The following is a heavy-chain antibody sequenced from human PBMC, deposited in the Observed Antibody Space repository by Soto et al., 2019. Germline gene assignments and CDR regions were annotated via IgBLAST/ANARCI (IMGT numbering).Heavy chain of an antibody. Sequence: GGSLRLSCAASGFTFSSYGMHWVRQAPGKGLEWVAVISYDGSNKYYADSVKGRFTISRDNSKNTLYLQMNSLRAEDTAVYYCAKDPPSAVAGTKGHSYYYGMDVWGQGTTVTVSS. CDR2: ISYDGSNK. CDR3: AKDPPSAVAGTKGHSYYYGMDV. J-gene: IGHJ6*02. D-gene: IGHD6-19*01. CDR1: GFTFSSYG. V-gene: IGHV3-30*18.